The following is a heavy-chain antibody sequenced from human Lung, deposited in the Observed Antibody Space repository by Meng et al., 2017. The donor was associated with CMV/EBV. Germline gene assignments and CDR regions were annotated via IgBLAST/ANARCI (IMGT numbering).Heavy chain of an antibody. CDR1: AVAISSNIR. V-gene: IGHV4-4*03. Sequence: RPWPRCPTYVVPAVAISSNIRWPWVRQTPGKGLERIGDIDDSGSTNYNPSLNRRISISLDKSKNHFSLKVNSVTAADTAVYYCARGKQDAWELLAYWGQGALVTVSS. J-gene: IGHJ4*02. CDR2: IDDSGST. D-gene: IGHD1-26*01. CDR3: ARGKQDAWELLAY.